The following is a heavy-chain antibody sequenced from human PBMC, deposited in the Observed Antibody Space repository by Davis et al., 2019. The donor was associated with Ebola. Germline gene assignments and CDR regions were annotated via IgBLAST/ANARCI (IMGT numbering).Heavy chain of an antibody. CDR3: AGMVRGVGSDY. D-gene: IGHD3-10*01. J-gene: IGHJ4*02. CDR2: INHSGST. CDR1: RGSLSGYY. V-gene: IGHV4-34*01. Sequence: SETLSLTCALYRGSLSGYYWSWTSQPPVKGLEWIGEINHSGSTNYNPSLKSRVTISVDKSKNQFSLKLSSVIAADTAVYYCAGMVRGVGSDYWGQGTLVTVSS.